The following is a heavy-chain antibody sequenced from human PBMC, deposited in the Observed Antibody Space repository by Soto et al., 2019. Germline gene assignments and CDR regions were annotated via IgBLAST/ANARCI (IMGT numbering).Heavy chain of an antibody. Sequence: SVKVSCKASGGTFSSYAISWVRQAPGQGLEWMGGIIPIFGTANYAQKFQGRVTITADESTSTAYMELSSLRSEDMAVYYCARGTDTAMATLNYYYYGMDVWGQGTTVTVSS. CDR2: IIPIFGTA. CDR3: ARGTDTAMATLNYYYYGMDV. V-gene: IGHV1-69*13. D-gene: IGHD5-18*01. CDR1: GGTFSSYA. J-gene: IGHJ6*02.